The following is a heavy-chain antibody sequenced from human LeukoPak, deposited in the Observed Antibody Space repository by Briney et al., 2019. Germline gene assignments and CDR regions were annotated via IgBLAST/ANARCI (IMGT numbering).Heavy chain of an antibody. Sequence: ASVKVSCKASGYTFTGYYIHWVRQAPGQGLQWVGWINPNSGGTNSAQKFQGRVTMTRDTSISTAYMELSSLTSDDTAVYFCARDRDGSYFTYWGQGTLVTVSS. V-gene: IGHV1-2*02. J-gene: IGHJ4*02. D-gene: IGHD1-26*01. CDR1: GYTFTGYY. CDR2: INPNSGGT. CDR3: ARDRDGSYFTY.